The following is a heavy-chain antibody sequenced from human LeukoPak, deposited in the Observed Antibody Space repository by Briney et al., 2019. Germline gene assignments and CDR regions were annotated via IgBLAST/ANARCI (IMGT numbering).Heavy chain of an antibody. V-gene: IGHV4-39*01. CDR2: IYYSGST. J-gene: IGHJ4*02. D-gene: IGHD2-15*01. CDR3: ASGDCSGGSCYSYY. CDR1: GGSISSSSYY. Sequence: SETLSLTCTVSGGSISSSSYYWGWIRQPPGKGLEWIGSIYYSGSTYYNPSLKSRVTISVDTSKNQFSLKLSSVTAADTAVYYCASGDCSGGSCYSYYWGQGTLVTVSS.